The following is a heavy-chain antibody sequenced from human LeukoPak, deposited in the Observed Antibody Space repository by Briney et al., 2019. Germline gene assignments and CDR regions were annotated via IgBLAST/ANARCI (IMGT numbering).Heavy chain of an antibody. CDR1: GGSISSGDYY. Sequence: NPSETLSLTCTVSGGSISSGDYYWSWIRQPPGKGLEWIGYIYYSGSTYYNPSLKSRVTISVDTSKNQFSLKLSSVTAADTAVYYCATGSPLFYDSSGYPHYWGQGTLVTVSS. D-gene: IGHD3-22*01. V-gene: IGHV4-30-4*08. CDR3: ATGSPLFYDSSGYPHY. J-gene: IGHJ4*02. CDR2: IYYSGST.